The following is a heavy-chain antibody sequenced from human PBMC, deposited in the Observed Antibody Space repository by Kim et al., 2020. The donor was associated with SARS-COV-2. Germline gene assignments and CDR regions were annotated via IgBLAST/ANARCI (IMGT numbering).Heavy chain of an antibody. CDR3: ARESYYYDSSGYYYFHY. D-gene: IGHD3-22*01. Sequence: VKGRFTISRDNAKNSLYLQMNSLRAEDTAVYYCARESYYYDSSGYYYFHYWGQGTLVTVSS. V-gene: IGHV3-48*03. J-gene: IGHJ4*02.